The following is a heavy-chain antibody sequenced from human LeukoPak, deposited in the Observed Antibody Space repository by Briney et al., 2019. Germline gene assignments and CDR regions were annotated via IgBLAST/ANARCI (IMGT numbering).Heavy chain of an antibody. Sequence: ASVKVSCKASGYTFTSYYMHWVRQGPGQGLEWMGIINPSGGSTSYAQKFQGRVTMTRDTSTSTVYMELSSLRSEDTAVYYCARDARREQLPRYWGQGTLVTVSS. CDR3: ARDARREQLPRY. D-gene: IGHD6-6*01. J-gene: IGHJ4*02. CDR1: GYTFTSYY. V-gene: IGHV1-46*01. CDR2: INPSGGST.